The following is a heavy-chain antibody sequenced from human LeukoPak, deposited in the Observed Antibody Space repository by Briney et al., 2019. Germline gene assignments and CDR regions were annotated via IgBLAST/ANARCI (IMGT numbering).Heavy chain of an antibody. J-gene: IGHJ4*02. CDR2: IGTAGDT. D-gene: IGHD1-26*01. Sequence: GGSLRLSCAASGFTFSSYDMHWVRQATGKGLEWVSAIGTAGDTYYPGSVKGRFTISRENAKNSLYLQMNSLRVEDTAVYYCVRDKLVGPSRLDHWGQGTLVTVSS. CDR1: GFTFSSYD. V-gene: IGHV3-13*01. CDR3: VRDKLVGPSRLDH.